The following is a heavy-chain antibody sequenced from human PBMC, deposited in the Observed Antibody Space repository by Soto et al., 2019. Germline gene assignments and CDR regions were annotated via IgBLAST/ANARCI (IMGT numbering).Heavy chain of an antibody. CDR1: GFTFDDYA. CDR3: AKDKRAVAGRQAYYYYMDV. D-gene: IGHD6-19*01. Sequence: GGSLRLSCAASGFTFDDYAMHWVRQAPGKGLEWVSGISWNSGSIGYADSVKGRFTISRDNAKNSLYLQMNSLRAEDTALYYCAKDKRAVAGRQAYYYYMDVWGKGTTVTVSS. CDR2: ISWNSGSI. J-gene: IGHJ6*03. V-gene: IGHV3-9*01.